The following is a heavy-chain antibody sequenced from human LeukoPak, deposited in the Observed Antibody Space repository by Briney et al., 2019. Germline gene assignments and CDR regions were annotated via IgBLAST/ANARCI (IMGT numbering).Heavy chain of an antibody. CDR2: INPSGGST. V-gene: IGHV1-46*01. Sequence: ASVKVSCKASGYTFTSYYMHWVRQAPGQGLEWMGIINPSGGSTSYAQKFQGRVTMTRDTSTSTVYMELSSLRSEDTAVYHCARDTTPTYYDILTGYCRYWGQGTLVTVSS. J-gene: IGHJ4*02. CDR1: GYTFTSYY. D-gene: IGHD3-9*01. CDR3: ARDTTPTYYDILTGYCRY.